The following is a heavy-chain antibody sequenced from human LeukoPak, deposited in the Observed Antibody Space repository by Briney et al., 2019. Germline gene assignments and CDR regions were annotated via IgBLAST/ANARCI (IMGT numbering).Heavy chain of an antibody. V-gene: IGHV1-18*01. D-gene: IGHD3-10*01. Sequence: ASVKVSCKASGYTFTSYGISWVRQAPGQGLEWMGWISAYNGNTNYAQKLQGRVTMTTDTSTSTAYMELRSLRSDDTAVYYCARAWGGARPSWWFDPWGQGTLVTVSS. CDR3: ARAWGGARPSWWFDP. CDR1: GYTFTSYG. J-gene: IGHJ5*02. CDR2: ISAYNGNT.